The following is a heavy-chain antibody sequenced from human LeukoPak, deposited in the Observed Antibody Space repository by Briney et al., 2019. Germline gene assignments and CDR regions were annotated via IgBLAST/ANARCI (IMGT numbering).Heavy chain of an antibody. CDR1: GYTFTGYY. D-gene: IGHD1-1*01. Sequence: ASVKVSCKASGYTFTGYYMHWVRQAPGQGLEWMGWINPNSYGTKYAQKFQDRVTMTRDTSINTAYMELSGLTSDDTAIYYCVRDLRGKDDFWGQGTLVTVSS. CDR2: INPNSYGT. CDR3: VRDLRGKDDF. V-gene: IGHV1-2*02. J-gene: IGHJ4*02.